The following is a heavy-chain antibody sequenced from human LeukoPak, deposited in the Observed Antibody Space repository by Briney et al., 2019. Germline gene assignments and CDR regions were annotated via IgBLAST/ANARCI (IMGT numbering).Heavy chain of an antibody. Sequence: PSETLSLTCAVYGGSFSGYYWSWIRQPPGKGLEWIGEINHSGSTNYNPSLKSRVTISVDTSKNQFSLKLSSVTAADTAVYYCARVGKLGYCSSTSCRVWFDYWGQGTLVTVSS. CDR3: ARVGKLGYCSSTSCRVWFDY. J-gene: IGHJ4*02. V-gene: IGHV4-34*01. CDR2: INHSGST. CDR1: GGSFSGYY. D-gene: IGHD2-2*01.